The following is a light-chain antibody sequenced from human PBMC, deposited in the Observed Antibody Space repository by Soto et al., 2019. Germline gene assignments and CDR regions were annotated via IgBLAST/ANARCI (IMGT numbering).Light chain of an antibody. CDR3: QQYGSSLFT. CDR1: QSVSSKY. CDR2: GAS. J-gene: IGKJ3*01. Sequence: EIGLTQSPGTLSLSLVKRATLSSGTSQSVSSKYLAWYQQKPGQAPRVLIYGASIRATGIPERFSGGGSGTDFTLTITRLEPEDFAVYYCQQYGSSLFTFGPGTKVDIK. V-gene: IGKV3-20*01.